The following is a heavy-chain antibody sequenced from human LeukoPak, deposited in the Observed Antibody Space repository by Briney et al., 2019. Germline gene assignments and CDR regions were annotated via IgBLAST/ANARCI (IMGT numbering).Heavy chain of an antibody. Sequence: GGSLRLSCAASGFTFSSYTMNWVRKAPGKGLELVSYISSSGSTIYYADSVKGRFTISRDNAKNSLYLQMNSLRAEDTAVYYCAELGITMIGGVWGKGTTVTISS. CDR1: GFTFSSYT. CDR2: ISSSGSTI. J-gene: IGHJ6*04. D-gene: IGHD3-10*02. CDR3: AELGITMIGGV. V-gene: IGHV3-48*04.